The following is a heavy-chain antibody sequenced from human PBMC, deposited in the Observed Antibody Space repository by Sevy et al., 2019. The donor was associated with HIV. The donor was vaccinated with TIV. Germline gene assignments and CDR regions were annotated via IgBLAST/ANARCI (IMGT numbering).Heavy chain of an antibody. CDR1: GYTLTKLS. CDR2: FDPEDGET. CDR3: ASGREYYYGNSGYFDY. D-gene: IGHD3-22*01. J-gene: IGHJ4*02. Sequence: ASVKVSCKVSGYTLTKLSMHWVRQAPGKGLELMGGFDPEDGETIYAQKFQDRITMTEDTSTDTAYMELNSLRSEDTAVYYCASGREYYYGNSGYFDYWGQRTLVTVSS. V-gene: IGHV1-24*01.